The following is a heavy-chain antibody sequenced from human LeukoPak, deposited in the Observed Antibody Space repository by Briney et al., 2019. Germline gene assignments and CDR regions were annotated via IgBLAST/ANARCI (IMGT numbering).Heavy chain of an antibody. CDR2: ISSTGNNK. CDR3: AKDDDYGGNSVSFDY. D-gene: IGHD4-23*01. J-gene: IGHJ4*02. CDR1: GFTFSSYE. V-gene: IGHV3-48*03. Sequence: GGSLRLSCAASGFTFSSYEMNWVRQAPGKGLEWVSYISSTGNNKYYADSVKGRFTISRDNSMNTVNLQMNSLRAEDTAIYYCAKDDDYGGNSVSFDYWGQGTLVTVSS.